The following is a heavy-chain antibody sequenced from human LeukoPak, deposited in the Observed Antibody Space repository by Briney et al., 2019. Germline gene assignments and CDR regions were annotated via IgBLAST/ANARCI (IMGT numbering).Heavy chain of an antibody. Sequence: GGSLSLSCAASGFTFSTYAMTWVRQAPGKGLEWVSSISVSGVDTYYADSVKGRFTISRDNSKNTLYLQMNSLRAEDTAVYYCAREATYYDILTGYYNGPFDYWGQGTLVTVSS. J-gene: IGHJ4*02. CDR2: ISVSGVDT. CDR3: AREATYYDILTGYYNGPFDY. CDR1: GFTFSTYA. V-gene: IGHV3-23*01. D-gene: IGHD3-9*01.